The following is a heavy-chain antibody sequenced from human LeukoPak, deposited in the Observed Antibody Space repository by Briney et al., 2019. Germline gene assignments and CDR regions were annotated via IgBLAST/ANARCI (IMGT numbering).Heavy chain of an antibody. V-gene: IGHV4-61*02. Sequence: SQTLSLTCTVSGGSISSGSYYWSWIRQPAGKGLEWIGRIYTSGSTNYNPSLKSRVTISVATSKNKFSLKLSSVTAADTAVYYCAREVRYCSGGSCYREGFDYWGQGTLVTVSS. CDR2: IYTSGST. CDR3: AREVRYCSGGSCYREGFDY. J-gene: IGHJ4*02. CDR1: GGSISSGSYY. D-gene: IGHD2-15*01.